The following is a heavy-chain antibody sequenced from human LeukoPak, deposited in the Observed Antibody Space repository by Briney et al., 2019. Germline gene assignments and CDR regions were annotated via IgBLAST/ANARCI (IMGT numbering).Heavy chain of an antibody. CDR1: GGXISGFF. D-gene: IGHD5-12*01. J-gene: IGHJ4*02. Sequence: PSETLSLTCTVSGGXISGFFWNWIRQPPGKGLEWIGYIYYTGNTNYNPSLKNRVTISVDTSKNQLSLKLTSVTAADTAAYYCARSPGWLPDYWGQGTLVTVSS. V-gene: IGHV4-59*01. CDR2: IYYTGNT. CDR3: ARSPGWLPDY.